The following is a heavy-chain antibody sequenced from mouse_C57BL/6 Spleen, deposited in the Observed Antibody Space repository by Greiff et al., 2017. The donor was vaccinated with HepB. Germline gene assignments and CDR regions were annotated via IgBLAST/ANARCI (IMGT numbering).Heavy chain of an antibody. CDR1: GYTFTSYW. Sequence: VKLQQPGAELVKPGASVKLSCKASGYTFTSYWMHWVKQRPGQGLEWIGMIHPNSGSTNYNEKFKSKATLTVDKSSSTAYMQLSSLTSEDSAVYYCARMTVVATDYWGKGTTLTVSS. D-gene: IGHD1-1*01. V-gene: IGHV1-64*01. CDR3: ARMTVVATDY. J-gene: IGHJ2*01. CDR2: IHPNSGST.